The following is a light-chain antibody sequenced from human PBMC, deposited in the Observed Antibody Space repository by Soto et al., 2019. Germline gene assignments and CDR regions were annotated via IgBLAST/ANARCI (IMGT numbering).Light chain of an antibody. V-gene: IGKV1-5*03. Sequence: DIQMTQSPSTLSASVGDRVTITCRASQSIGSWLAWYQQKPGKAPNLLIYKASSLESGVPSRFSGSGSGTDFTLTINSLQPDDFATYYCQHYNSFSAFGQGTKLEIK. CDR3: QHYNSFSA. CDR1: QSIGSW. CDR2: KAS. J-gene: IGKJ1*01.